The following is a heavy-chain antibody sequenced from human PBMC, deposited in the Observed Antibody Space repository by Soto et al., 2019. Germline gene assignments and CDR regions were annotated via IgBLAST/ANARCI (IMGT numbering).Heavy chain of an antibody. CDR3: ARDPGKAAAANPY. CDR1: GFTFSSYS. D-gene: IGHD6-13*01. CDR2: ISGSSSYI. V-gene: IGHV3-21*01. Sequence: PGGSLRLSCAASGFTFSSYSMNWVRQAPGKGLEWVSSISGSSSYIYYADSVKGRFTISRDNAKNSLYLQMNSLRAEDTAVYYCARDPGKAAAANPYWGQGTLVTVSS. J-gene: IGHJ4*02.